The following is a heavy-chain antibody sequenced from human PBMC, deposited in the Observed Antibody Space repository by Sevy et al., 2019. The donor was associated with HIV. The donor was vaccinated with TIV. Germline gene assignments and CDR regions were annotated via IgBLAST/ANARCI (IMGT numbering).Heavy chain of an antibody. CDR1: GGTFSSYA. CDR3: ASTYAGSGYYSTTFDH. J-gene: IGHJ4*02. CDR2: IIPIFGTA. Sequence: ASVKVSCKASGGTFSSYAISWVRQAPGQGLEWMGGIIPIFGTANYAQKFQGRVTITADESTSTAYMELSSLRSEDTAEYYCASTYAGSGYYSTTFDHWGQGTLVTVSS. V-gene: IGHV1-69*13. D-gene: IGHD3-22*01.